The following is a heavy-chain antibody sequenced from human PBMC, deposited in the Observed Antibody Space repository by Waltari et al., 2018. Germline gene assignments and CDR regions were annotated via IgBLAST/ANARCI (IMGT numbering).Heavy chain of an antibody. V-gene: IGHV1-18*01. CDR2: ISAYNGNT. D-gene: IGHD2-2*01. CDR1: GYTFTSYG. CDR3: ARGGLGYCSSTSCYVGGGY. Sequence: QVQLVQSGAEVKKPGASVKVSCKASGYTFTSYGISWVRQAPGQGLEWMGWISAYNGNTNYAQKLQGRVTMTTDTSTSTAYMELRSLGSDDTAVYYGARGGLGYCSSTSCYVGGGYWGQGTLVIVSS. J-gene: IGHJ4*02.